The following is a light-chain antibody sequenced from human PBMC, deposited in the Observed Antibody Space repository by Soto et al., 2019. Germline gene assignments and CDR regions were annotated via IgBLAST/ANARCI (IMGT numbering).Light chain of an antibody. CDR1: QSVRNY. CDR3: QPYNNWPLT. Sequence: EIVLTQSPATVSVSPGESATLSCRASQSVRNYLAWYQQKPGQAPRLLIFDTSTRATGVPTRFSGSRSGAEFTLTINSLQSEDFAVYYCQPYNNWPLTFGGGTKVEIK. J-gene: IGKJ4*01. CDR2: DTS. V-gene: IGKV3-15*01.